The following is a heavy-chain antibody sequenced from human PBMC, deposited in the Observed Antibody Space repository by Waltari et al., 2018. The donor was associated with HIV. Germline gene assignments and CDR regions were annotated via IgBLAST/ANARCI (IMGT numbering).Heavy chain of an antibody. J-gene: IGHJ4*02. Sequence: QVQLVQSGAEVKKPGASVKVSCKTSGYSFTAYYMHWVRQAPGQGLEWMGWINPNTGGKNYAQKFQGRVTMTWDTSISTIYMDLNRLTSDDTAIYYCARPVAATFYFDYWGQGTLVTVSS. CDR1: GYSFTAYY. CDR3: ARPVAATFYFDY. CDR2: INPNTGGK. V-gene: IGHV1-2*02. D-gene: IGHD6-19*01.